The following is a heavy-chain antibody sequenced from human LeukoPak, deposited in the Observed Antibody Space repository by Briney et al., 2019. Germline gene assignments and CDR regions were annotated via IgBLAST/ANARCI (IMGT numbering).Heavy chain of an antibody. CDR1: GFTFSSYG. Sequence: RGSLRLSCAASGFTFSSYGMHWVRQAPGKGLEWVAVISYDGSNKYYADSVKGRFTISRDNSKNTLYLQMNSLRAEDTAVYYCAKDGDFWSGYTYFDYWGQGALVTVSS. CDR2: ISYDGSNK. V-gene: IGHV3-30*18. CDR3: AKDGDFWSGYTYFDY. D-gene: IGHD3-3*01. J-gene: IGHJ4*02.